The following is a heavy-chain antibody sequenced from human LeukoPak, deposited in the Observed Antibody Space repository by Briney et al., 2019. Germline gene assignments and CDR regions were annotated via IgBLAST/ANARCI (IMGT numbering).Heavy chain of an antibody. D-gene: IGHD3-22*01. Sequence: GASVKVSCKASGYTFTAYYIHWVRQAPGQGLVWMGWINPNSGGTNYAQKFQGRVTITRDTSITTAYMELSRLGSDDTAVYYCARDTSYYDRSLTYWGQGTLVTVSS. J-gene: IGHJ4*02. CDR1: GYTFTAYY. V-gene: IGHV1-2*02. CDR2: INPNSGGT. CDR3: ARDTSYYDRSLTY.